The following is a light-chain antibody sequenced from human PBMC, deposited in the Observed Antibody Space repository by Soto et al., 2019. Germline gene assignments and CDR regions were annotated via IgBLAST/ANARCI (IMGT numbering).Light chain of an antibody. CDR2: GAS. Sequence: EIVMTQSPATLSVSPGERATLSCRASQSVSSNLAWYQQKAGQAPRLLIYGASTRATGIPARFSSSGSGTEFTLTISSLQSEDFSVYYCQQYNNWPRMYTFGQGTKLEIK. J-gene: IGKJ2*01. CDR3: QQYNNWPRMYT. V-gene: IGKV3-15*01. CDR1: QSVSSN.